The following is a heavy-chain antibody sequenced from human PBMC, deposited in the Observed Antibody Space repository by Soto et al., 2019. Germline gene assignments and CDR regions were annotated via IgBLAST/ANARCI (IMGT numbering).Heavy chain of an antibody. V-gene: IGHV4-4*02. D-gene: IGHD2-8*01. CDR2: TSHRGT. CDR1: GDSISSGNW. J-gene: IGHJ4*02. Sequence: QVQLQESGPGLVKPLGTLSLTCAVSGDSISSGNWWSWVRQTPGKRLEWIGETSHRGTNYSPSLKSLVTISTHNLRNPFSLKLISVTAADTAVYYSARYISLYGTFFIDYWGQGALVTVSS. CDR3: ARYISLYGTFFIDY.